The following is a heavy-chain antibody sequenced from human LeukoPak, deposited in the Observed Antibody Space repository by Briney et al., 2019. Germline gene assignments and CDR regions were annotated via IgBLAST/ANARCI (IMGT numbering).Heavy chain of an antibody. J-gene: IGHJ4*02. CDR3: ARVPCLEHDSGNFFVY. V-gene: IGHV3-23*01. Sequence: GESLRLSCVGTLLTLLYYVSRQVRQAPGKGLEWVSGISARSERTYYADSVKGRFTISRDNSKNTFFLQMKSLRVDDTAVYFCARVPCLEHDSGNFFVYWGQGVLVTVSS. D-gene: IGHD3-22*01. CDR2: ISARSERT. CDR1: LLTLLYYV.